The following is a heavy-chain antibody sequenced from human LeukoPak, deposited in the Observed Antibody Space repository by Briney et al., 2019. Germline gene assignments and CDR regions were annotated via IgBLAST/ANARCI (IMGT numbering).Heavy chain of an antibody. J-gene: IGHJ4*02. V-gene: IGHV3-23*01. CDR1: GFNFANHA. CDR3: VRENTPATANY. Sequence: GGSLRLSCAASGFNFANHAMSWVRQTPGKGLEWVSAISGGGDITYYADSVTGRFTISRDNSKDTLFLQMHSLRPGDTAVYYCVRENTPATANYWGQGTLVTISS. D-gene: IGHD2-21*02. CDR2: ISGGGDIT.